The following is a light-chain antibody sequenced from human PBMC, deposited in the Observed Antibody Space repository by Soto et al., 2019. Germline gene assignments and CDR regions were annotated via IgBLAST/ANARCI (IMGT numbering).Light chain of an antibody. CDR1: SSKIGSNY. Sequence: QSVLTQPPSASGTPGQRVTISCSGSSSKIGSNYVYWYQLLPGTAPKLLIYSNNQRPSGVPDRFSGSKSGTSASLAISGLRSEDEADYYCAAWDDSLSVVFGGGTKLTVL. CDR2: SNN. J-gene: IGLJ2*01. V-gene: IGLV1-47*01. CDR3: AAWDDSLSVV.